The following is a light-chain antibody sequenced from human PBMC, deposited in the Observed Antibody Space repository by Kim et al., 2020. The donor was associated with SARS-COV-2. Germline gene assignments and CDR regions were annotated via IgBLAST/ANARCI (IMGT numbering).Light chain of an antibody. CDR1: QSISSY. J-gene: IGKJ1*01. Sequence: ASVGDRVTITCRASQSISSYLNWYQQKPGKAPKLLIYAASSLQSGVPSRFSGSGSGTDFTLTISSLQPEDFATYYCQQSYSTPSTFGQGTKVDIK. CDR3: QQSYSTPST. V-gene: IGKV1-39*01. CDR2: AAS.